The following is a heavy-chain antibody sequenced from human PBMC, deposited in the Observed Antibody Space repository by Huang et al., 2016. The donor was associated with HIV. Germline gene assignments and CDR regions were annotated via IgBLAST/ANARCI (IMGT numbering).Heavy chain of an antibody. D-gene: IGHD1-26*01. CDR1: GYSFTNYW. J-gene: IGHJ4*02. CDR2: IYPGGSDA. Sequence: EVQLVQSGPEVKKPGESLKISWRVSGYSFTNYWIGWLRQRPGKGLECVAIIYPGGSDAAYTPSFRGQVTVSADKSINAAHVQWDSLTTSDSAIKYCARRGFNTGSSPDSWGQGTLVTVSS. CDR3: ARRGFNTGSSPDS. V-gene: IGHV5-51*01.